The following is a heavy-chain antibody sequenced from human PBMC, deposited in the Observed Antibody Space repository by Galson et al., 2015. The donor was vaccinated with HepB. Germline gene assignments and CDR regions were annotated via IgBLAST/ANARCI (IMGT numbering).Heavy chain of an antibody. D-gene: IGHD2-21*02. CDR2: IWYDGSNK. CDR3: ARAIGCGGDCYSNWFDP. Sequence: SLRLSCAASGFTFSSYGMHWVRQAPGKGLEWVAVIWYDGSNKYYADSVKGRFTISRDNSKNTLYLQMNSLRAEDTAVYYCARAIGCGGDCYSNWFDPWGQGTLVTVSS. V-gene: IGHV3-33*08. CDR1: GFTFSSYG. J-gene: IGHJ5*02.